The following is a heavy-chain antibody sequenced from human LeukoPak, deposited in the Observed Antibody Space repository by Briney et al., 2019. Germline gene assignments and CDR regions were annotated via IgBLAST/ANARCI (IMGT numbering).Heavy chain of an antibody. CDR3: ARDFSGLPNADDAFDI. CDR1: GFTFSSYA. D-gene: IGHD5-12*01. Sequence: GGSLRLSCAASGFTFSSYAMHWVRQAPGKGLEWVAVISYDGSNKYYADSVKGRFTISRDNSKNTLYLQMNSLRAEDTAVYYCARDFSGLPNADDAFDIWGQGTMVTVSS. J-gene: IGHJ3*02. CDR2: ISYDGSNK. V-gene: IGHV3-30-3*01.